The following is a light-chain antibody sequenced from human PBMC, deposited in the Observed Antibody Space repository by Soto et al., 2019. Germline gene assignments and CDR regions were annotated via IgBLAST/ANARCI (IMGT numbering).Light chain of an antibody. Sequence: QSVLTQPASVSGSPGQSITISCTGTSSDVDGYNYVSWYQQHPGKAPKLMIYDVSNRPSGVSNRFSGSKSGNTASLTISGLQAEDEADYYCSSYTSSSNVFGTGTRSPS. CDR1: SSDVDGYNY. CDR3: SSYTSSSNV. CDR2: DVS. V-gene: IGLV2-14*01. J-gene: IGLJ1*01.